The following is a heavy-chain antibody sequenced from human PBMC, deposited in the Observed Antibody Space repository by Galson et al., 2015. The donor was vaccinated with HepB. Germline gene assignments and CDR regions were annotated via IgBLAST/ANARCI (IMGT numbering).Heavy chain of an antibody. J-gene: IGHJ4*02. V-gene: IGHV3-9*01. CDR3: AKSPRGYYDSSGSTFDY. CDR1: GFIFDDYA. D-gene: IGHD3-22*01. Sequence: SLRLSCAASGFIFDDYAMHWVRQGPGKGLEWVSGISWNSGSIGYADSVKGRFTISRDNAKNSLYLQMNSLRAEDTALYYCAKSPRGYYDSSGSTFDYWGQGTLVTVSS. CDR2: ISWNSGSI.